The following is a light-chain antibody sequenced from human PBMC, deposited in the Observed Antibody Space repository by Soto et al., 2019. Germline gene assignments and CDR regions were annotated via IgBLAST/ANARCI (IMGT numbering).Light chain of an antibody. CDR1: SSDVGSYNL. CDR3: CSYAGSIVV. V-gene: IGLV2-23*01. J-gene: IGLJ2*01. CDR2: EGS. Sequence: QSALTQPASVSGSPGQSIPISCTGTSSDVGSYNLVSWYQQHPGKAPKLMIYEGSKRPSGVSNRFSGSKSGNTASLTISGLQAEDEADYYCCSYAGSIVVFGGGTKLTVL.